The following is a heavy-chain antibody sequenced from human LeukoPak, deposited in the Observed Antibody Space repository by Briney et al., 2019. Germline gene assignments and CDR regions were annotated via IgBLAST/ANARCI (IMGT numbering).Heavy chain of an antibody. CDR2: ISSSGGST. Sequence: PGGSLRLSCAASGFTFDSYAMNWVRQAPGKGLEWVSAISSSGGSTYYADSVKGRFTISRDNSKNTLCLQMNSLRAEDTAVYYCAKDDSADAATADFDYWGQGTLVTVSS. CDR1: GFTFDSYA. V-gene: IGHV3-23*01. D-gene: IGHD6-13*01. CDR3: AKDDSADAATADFDY. J-gene: IGHJ4*02.